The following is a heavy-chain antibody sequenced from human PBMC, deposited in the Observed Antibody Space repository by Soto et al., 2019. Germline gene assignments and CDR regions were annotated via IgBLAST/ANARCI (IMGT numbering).Heavy chain of an antibody. D-gene: IGHD4-17*01. Sequence: GSLRLSCAASGFTLYINGMNWVRQAPGKGLEWVSYISSSSSSIYYADSVKGRFTISRDNAKNSLYLQMNSLRAEDTAVYYCARDGIYGDYGDAFDIWGQGTMVTVSS. CDR3: ARDGIYGDYGDAFDI. CDR2: ISSSSSSI. CDR1: GFTLYING. J-gene: IGHJ3*02. V-gene: IGHV3-48*01.